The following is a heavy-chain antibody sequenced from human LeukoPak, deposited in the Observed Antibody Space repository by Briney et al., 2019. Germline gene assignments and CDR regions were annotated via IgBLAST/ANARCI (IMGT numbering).Heavy chain of an antibody. CDR3: AKSHSVAQRGYFDY. V-gene: IGHV3-23*01. CDR1: GSSVMTNY. D-gene: IGHD4-23*01. Sequence: PGGSLRLSCAASGSSVMTNYMSWVRQVSGKGLEWVSTVANSGVDTYYADSVRGRFTISRDNSRNTIYLQINSLRAEDTAVYYCAKSHSVAQRGYFDYWGQGTLVTVSS. CDR2: VANSGVDT. J-gene: IGHJ4*02.